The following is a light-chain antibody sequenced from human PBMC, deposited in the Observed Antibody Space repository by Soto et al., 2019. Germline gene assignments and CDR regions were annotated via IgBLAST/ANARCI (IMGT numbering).Light chain of an antibody. CDR3: CSSAPSRTFV. CDR1: SDAVGSYRL. Sequence: QSVLTQPASVSGSPGQSITISCTGSSDAVGSYRLVSWYQHHPGKVPKLIIYEGTKRPSGVSNRFSGSEPGNTASLTISGLKAEDEADYYCCSSAPSRTFVFGTGTKVTVL. CDR2: EGT. J-gene: IGLJ1*01. V-gene: IGLV2-23*01.